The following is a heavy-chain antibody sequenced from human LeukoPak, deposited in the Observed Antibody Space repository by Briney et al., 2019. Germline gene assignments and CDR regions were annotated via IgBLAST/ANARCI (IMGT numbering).Heavy chain of an antibody. CDR1: GFAFSRYW. V-gene: IGHV3-7*03. CDR3: AKDGITIFGVANYYYYGMDV. CDR2: IKEDGSEK. D-gene: IGHD3-3*01. Sequence: QSGGSLRLSCAASGFAFSRYWMTWVRQAPGKGLEWVANIKEDGSEKYYVDSVKGRFTISRDNAKNSLYLQMNSLRAEDTAVYYCAKDGITIFGVANYYYYGMDVWGQGTTVTVSS. J-gene: IGHJ6*02.